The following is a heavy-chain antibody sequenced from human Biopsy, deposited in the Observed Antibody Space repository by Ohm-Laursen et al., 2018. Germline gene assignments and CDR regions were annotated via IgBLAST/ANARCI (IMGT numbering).Heavy chain of an antibody. J-gene: IGHJ6*02. CDR3: ARVAGGYAYYYGMDV. D-gene: IGHD6-25*01. Sequence: GTLSLTCPVSGYSVTNDYYWGWIRQPPGKGPEWIGNIYYDGITYYNPSLKSRVAMSVDTSKNQFSLRLTSVTAADTAVYYCARVAGGYAYYYGMDVWGQGTTVIVSS. CDR2: IYYDGIT. CDR1: GYSVTNDYY. V-gene: IGHV4-38-2*02.